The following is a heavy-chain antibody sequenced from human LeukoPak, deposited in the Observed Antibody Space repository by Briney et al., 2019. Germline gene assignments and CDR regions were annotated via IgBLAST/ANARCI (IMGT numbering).Heavy chain of an antibody. CDR1: GFTFSNYW. Sequence: GGSLRLSCAASGFTFSNYWMSWVRQAPGKGLEWVANIKQDGSEEVYVDSLKGRFTISRDNAKNSLYLQMNSLRAEDTAVYYCARVKLGTTVTSGLWGQGTLVTVSS. V-gene: IGHV3-7*02. J-gene: IGHJ4*02. CDR3: ARVKLGTTVTSGL. D-gene: IGHD4-17*01. CDR2: IKQDGSEE.